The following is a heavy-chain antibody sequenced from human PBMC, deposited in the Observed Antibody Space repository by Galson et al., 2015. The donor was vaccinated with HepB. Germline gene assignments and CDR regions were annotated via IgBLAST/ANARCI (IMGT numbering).Heavy chain of an antibody. CDR2: FGPEDGET. CDR1: GYTLTELS. J-gene: IGHJ4*02. Sequence: SVKVSCKVSGYTLTELSMHWVRQAPGKGLEWMGGFGPEDGETIYAQKFQGRVTMTEDTSTDTAYMELSSLRSEDTAVYYCARDRGYCSGGSCYSLVYWGQGTLVTVSS. V-gene: IGHV1-24*01. D-gene: IGHD2-15*01. CDR3: ARDRGYCSGGSCYSLVY.